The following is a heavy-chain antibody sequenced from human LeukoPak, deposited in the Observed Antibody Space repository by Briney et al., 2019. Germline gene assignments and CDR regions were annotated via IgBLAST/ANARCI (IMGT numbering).Heavy chain of an antibody. Sequence: GGSLRLSCAASGFSFSTSTMNWVRQAPGKGLEWVSYISSSGSTIYYADSVKGRFTISRDNAKNSLYLQMNSLRAEDTAVYYCARAWDCSGGSCGKGSYYYYYGMDVWGQGTTVTVSS. CDR2: ISSSGSTI. V-gene: IGHV3-48*04. CDR1: GFSFSTST. CDR3: ARAWDCSGGSCGKGSYYYYYGMDV. D-gene: IGHD2-15*01. J-gene: IGHJ6*02.